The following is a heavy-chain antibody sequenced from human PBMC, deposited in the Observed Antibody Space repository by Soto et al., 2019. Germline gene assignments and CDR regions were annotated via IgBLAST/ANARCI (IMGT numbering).Heavy chain of an antibody. D-gene: IGHD6-19*01. V-gene: IGHV3-23*01. CDR2: ISGSGASI. Sequence: EVQLLESGGGLVQPGGTLRLSCAASFTFSSYAMSWVRQAPGRGLEWLSGISGSGASIFYADSVRGRFTISRDNSENTLYLPMNTLRAEDTAIYYCAQGPTIPISGVDPFDIWRQGTMVTVS. CDR1: FTFSSYA. CDR3: AQGPTIPISGVDPFDI. J-gene: IGHJ3*02.